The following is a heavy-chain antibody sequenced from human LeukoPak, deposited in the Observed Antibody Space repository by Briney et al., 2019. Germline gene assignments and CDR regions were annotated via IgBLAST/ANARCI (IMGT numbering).Heavy chain of an antibody. D-gene: IGHD3-22*01. J-gene: IGHJ6*02. V-gene: IGHV3-11*01. CDR2: ISSSGSTI. Sequence: GGSLRLSCAASGFTFSDYHMSWVRQAPGKGLEWVSYISSSGSTIYYADSVKGRFTISRDNAKNSLYLQMNSLRAEDTAVYYCARDGAKRIIMIVVSYGMDVWGQGTTVTVSS. CDR1: GFTFSDYH. CDR3: ARDGAKRIIMIVVSYGMDV.